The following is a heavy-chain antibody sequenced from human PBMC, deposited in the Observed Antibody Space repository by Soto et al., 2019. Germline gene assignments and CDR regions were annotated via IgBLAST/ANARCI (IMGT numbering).Heavy chain of an antibody. CDR1: GYSFTSYW. D-gene: IGHD3-22*01. V-gene: IGHV5-51*01. CDR3: ARHNDYYDSSGYPGY. CDR2: IYPGDSDT. J-gene: IGHJ4*02. Sequence: GESLKISCRGSGYSFTSYWIGWVRQMPGKGLEWMGIIYPGDSDTRYSPSFQGQVTISADKSISTAYLQWSSLKASDTAMYYCARHNDYYDSSGYPGYWGQGTLVTVSS.